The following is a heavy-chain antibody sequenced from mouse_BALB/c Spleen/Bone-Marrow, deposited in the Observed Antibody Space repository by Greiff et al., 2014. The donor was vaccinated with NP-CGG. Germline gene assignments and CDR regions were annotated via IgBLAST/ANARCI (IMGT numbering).Heavy chain of an antibody. V-gene: IGHV1S34*01. CDR1: GYSFTGYY. CDR2: ISCYNGAS. CDR3: ARRRDGTNYFDY. Sequence: VVKTGASVKISCKASGYSFTGYYMHCIKQSHGKSLEWIGYISCYNGASGYNQKFKGKATFTVDTSSTIAYMQFNSLTSEDSAVYYCARRRDGTNYFDYWGQGTTLTVSS. D-gene: IGHD2-1*01. J-gene: IGHJ2*01.